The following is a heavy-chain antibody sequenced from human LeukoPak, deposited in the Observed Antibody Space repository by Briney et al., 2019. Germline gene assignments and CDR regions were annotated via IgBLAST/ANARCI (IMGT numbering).Heavy chain of an antibody. V-gene: IGHV4-61*02. CDR2: IYTSGTT. CDR3: ARWSGSVTARNYYYYMDV. Sequence: KASETLSLTCTVSGGSVRRGNYYWTWIRQPAGSGLEWIGRIYTSGTTDYNPSLRTRVTISVDASRNKFSLNLSSVTAANTAVYYCARWSGSVTARNYYYYMDVWGEGTTVTVSS. J-gene: IGHJ6*03. D-gene: IGHD6-6*01. CDR1: GGSVRRGNYY.